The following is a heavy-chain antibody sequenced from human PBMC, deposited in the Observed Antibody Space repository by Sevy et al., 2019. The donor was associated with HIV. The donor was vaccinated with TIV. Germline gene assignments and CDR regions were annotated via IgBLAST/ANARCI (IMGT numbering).Heavy chain of an antibody. Sequence: GGFLRLSCTASGFTFSRYAMYWVRQAPGKGLEWVAVISHDGNNKDYADSVKGRFTISRDNSKNTLYMQMTSLRAEDTAFYYCASHYYDYTGYYYPLHYWGQGTLVTVSS. CDR3: ASHYYDYTGYYYPLHY. J-gene: IGHJ4*02. CDR1: GFTFSRYA. D-gene: IGHD3-22*01. CDR2: ISHDGNNK. V-gene: IGHV3-30*01.